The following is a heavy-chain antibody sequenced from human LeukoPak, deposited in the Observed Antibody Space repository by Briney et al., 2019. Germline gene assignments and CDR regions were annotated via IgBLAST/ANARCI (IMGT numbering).Heavy chain of an antibody. D-gene: IGHD1-26*01. V-gene: IGHV3-21*01. Sequence: PGGSLRPSCAASGFTFSSYSMNWVRQAPGKGLEWVSSISSSSSYIYYADSVKGRFTISRDNAKNSLYLQMNSLRAEDTAVYYCARDPGGSVGATRWFDPWGQGTLVTVSS. CDR2: ISSSSSYI. J-gene: IGHJ5*02. CDR1: GFTFSSYS. CDR3: ARDPGGSVGATRWFDP.